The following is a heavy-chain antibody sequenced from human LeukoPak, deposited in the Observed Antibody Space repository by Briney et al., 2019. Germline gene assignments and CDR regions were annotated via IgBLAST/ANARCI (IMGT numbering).Heavy chain of an antibody. CDR1: GFTFTSYG. J-gene: IGHJ4*02. D-gene: IGHD6-13*01. Sequence: GRSLRLSCVASGFTFTSYGMHWVRQAPGKGPEGVAVIRFAGSKTYYADSVKGRFTISRDTYKNTLYLEMSSLRPEDTAVYYCAEDVRGEAAAQDYWGQGTLVSVSS. V-gene: IGHV3-33*08. CDR2: IRFAGSKT. CDR3: AEDVRGEAAAQDY.